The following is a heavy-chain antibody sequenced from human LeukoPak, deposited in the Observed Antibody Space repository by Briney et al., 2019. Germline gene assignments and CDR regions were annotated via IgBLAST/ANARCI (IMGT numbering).Heavy chain of an antibody. V-gene: IGHV3-49*04. D-gene: IGHD1-26*01. J-gene: IGHJ4*02. CDR2: IRSKAYGGTT. CDR1: GFTFGDYA. CDR3: TRVNSGSYFDY. Sequence: LSGGSLRLSCTASGFTFGDYAMSWVRQAPGKGLEWVGFIRSKAYGGTTEHAASVKGRFTISRDDSKSIAYLQMNSLKTEDTAVYYCTRVNSGSYFDYWGQGTLVTVSS.